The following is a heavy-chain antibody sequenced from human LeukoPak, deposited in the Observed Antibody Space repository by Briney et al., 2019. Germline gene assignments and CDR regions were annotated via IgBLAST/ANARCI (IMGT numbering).Heavy chain of an antibody. V-gene: IGHV1-69*01. CDR3: ARGANPRDGYSSWFDP. CDR1: GGTFSSYA. CDR2: IIPIFGTA. Sequence: SSVKVSCKASGGTFSSYAISWVRQAPGQGLEWMGGIIPIFGTANYAQKFQGGVTITADESTSTAYMELSSLRSEDTAVYYCARGANPRDGYSSWFDPWGQGTLVTVSS. J-gene: IGHJ5*02. D-gene: IGHD5-24*01.